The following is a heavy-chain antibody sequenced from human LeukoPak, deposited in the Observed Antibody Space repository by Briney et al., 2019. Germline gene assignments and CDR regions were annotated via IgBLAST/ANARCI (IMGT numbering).Heavy chain of an antibody. CDR3: VRGGSGWYYFDY. J-gene: IGHJ4*02. V-gene: IGHV3-13*04. CDR2: IGIAGDT. D-gene: IGHD6-19*01. CDR1: GFTFTNYD. Sequence: PGGSLRLSCAASGFTFTNYDMHWVRQVTGKGLERVSAIGIAGDTYYPGSVRGRFTISRENAKNSLYLQMNSLRDGDTAVYYCVRGGSGWYYFDYWGQGTLVTVSS.